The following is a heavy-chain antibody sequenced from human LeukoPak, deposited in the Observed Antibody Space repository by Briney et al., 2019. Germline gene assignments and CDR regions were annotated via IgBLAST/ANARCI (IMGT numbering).Heavy chain of an antibody. CDR1: GFTFSDYY. V-gene: IGHV3-11*01. J-gene: IGHJ4*02. CDR3: ARDLAWGAFDY. Sequence: GGSLRLSCAASGFTFSDYYMSWIRQAPGKGLEWVSYNSSSGSTIYYADSVKGRFTISRDDSRNTLSLQMNSLRVEDTAVYYCARDLAWGAFDYWGQGILVAVSS. D-gene: IGHD7-27*01. CDR2: NSSSGSTI.